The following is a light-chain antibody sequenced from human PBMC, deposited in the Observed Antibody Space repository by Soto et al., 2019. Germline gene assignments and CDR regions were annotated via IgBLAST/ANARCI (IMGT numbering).Light chain of an antibody. CDR1: QNIGTY. CDR2: DAS. J-gene: IGKJ4*01. Sequence: DIQITQSPSSLSASVGDRVTVSCRASQNIGTYLNWYQQKSGKAPKVLISDASSLQSGVPSRFSGSGSGTDFTLTISSLQPEDYATYYCQHRTNWPPALTFAGGTKVDIK. CDR3: QHRTNWPPALT. V-gene: IGKV1-39*01.